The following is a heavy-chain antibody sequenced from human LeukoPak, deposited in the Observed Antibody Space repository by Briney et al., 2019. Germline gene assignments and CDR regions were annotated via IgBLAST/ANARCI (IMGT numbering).Heavy chain of an antibody. D-gene: IGHD6-25*01. Sequence: TGGSLRLSCAASGFTFSDYYMSWIRQAPGKGLEWVANIKQDGSEKYYVDSVKGRFTISRDNAKNSLYLQMNSLRAEDTAVYYCARDQGSAGPLVYWGQGTLVTVSS. CDR3: ARDQGSAGPLVY. V-gene: IGHV3-7*01. J-gene: IGHJ4*02. CDR1: GFTFSDYY. CDR2: IKQDGSEK.